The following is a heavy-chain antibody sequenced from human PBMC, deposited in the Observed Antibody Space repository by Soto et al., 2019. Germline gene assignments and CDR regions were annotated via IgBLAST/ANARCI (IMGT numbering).Heavy chain of an antibody. V-gene: IGHV1-2*02. Sequence: QVQLVQSGAEVKKPGASVKVSCKASGYTFTGYYMHWVRQAPGQGLEWMGWINPNSGGTNYAQKFQGSVTMTRDTSISTAYMELSRLRSDDTAVYYCARVITPGYSSGWYGARGFDPWGQGTLVTVSS. J-gene: IGHJ5*02. CDR2: INPNSGGT. CDR3: ARVITPGYSSGWYGARGFDP. CDR1: GYTFTGYY. D-gene: IGHD6-19*01.